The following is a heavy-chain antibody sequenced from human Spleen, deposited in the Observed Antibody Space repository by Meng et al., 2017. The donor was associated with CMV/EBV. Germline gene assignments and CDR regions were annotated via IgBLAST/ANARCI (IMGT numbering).Heavy chain of an antibody. D-gene: IGHD2-2*01. CDR1: GFTFSSYS. V-gene: IGHV3-21*05. Sequence: GESLKISCAASGFTFSSYSMNWVRQAPGKRLEWVSYISSSGSYIYYADSVKDRFTISRDNAKNSLYLQMNSLRAEDTAVYYCARVGKYCSSTSCYVGIMDVWGQGTTVTVSS. CDR3: ARVGKYCSSTSCYVGIMDV. J-gene: IGHJ6*02. CDR2: ISSSGSYI.